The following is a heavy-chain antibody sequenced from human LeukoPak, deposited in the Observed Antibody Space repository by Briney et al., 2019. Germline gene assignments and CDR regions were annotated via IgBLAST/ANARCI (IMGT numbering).Heavy chain of an antibody. CDR1: GGSISSSSYY. V-gene: IGHV4-39*07. J-gene: IGHJ4*02. D-gene: IGHD5-18*01. CDR2: IYYSGST. CDR3: ARNRGYSYGISDY. Sequence: SETLSLTCTVSGGSISSSSYYWGWIRQPPGKGLEWIGSIYYSGSTYYNPSLKSRVTISVDTSKNQFSLKLSSVTAADTAVYYCARNRGYSYGISDYWGQGTLVTVSS.